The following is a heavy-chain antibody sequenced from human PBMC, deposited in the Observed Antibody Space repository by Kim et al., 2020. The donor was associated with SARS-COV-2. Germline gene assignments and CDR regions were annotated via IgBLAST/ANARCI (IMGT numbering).Heavy chain of an antibody. V-gene: IGHV1-58*01. CDR3: AAATQWELAHFDY. D-gene: IGHD1-26*01. J-gene: IGHJ4*02. Sequence: YAQKFQERVTLTRDMSTSTAYMELSSLRSEDTAVYYCAAATQWELAHFDYWGQGTLVTVSS.